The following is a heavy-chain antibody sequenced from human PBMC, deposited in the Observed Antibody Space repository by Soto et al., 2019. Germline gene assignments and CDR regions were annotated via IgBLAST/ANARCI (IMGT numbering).Heavy chain of an antibody. CDR2: ISGSGGST. CDR1: GFTFSSYA. J-gene: IGHJ4*02. CDR3: AKDPGTAMTGFDY. D-gene: IGHD5-18*01. V-gene: IGHV3-23*01. Sequence: GGSLRLSCAASGFTFSSYAMSWVRQAPGKGLEWVSAISGSGGSTYYADTVKGRFTISRDNSKNTLNLQMNSLRSEDTAVYYCAKDPGTAMTGFDYWGQGTLVTVSS.